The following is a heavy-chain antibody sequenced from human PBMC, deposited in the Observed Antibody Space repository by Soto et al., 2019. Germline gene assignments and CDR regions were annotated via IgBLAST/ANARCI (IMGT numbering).Heavy chain of an antibody. CDR1: GGTFSSYA. CDR3: ARVNDFWSGPYYYYGMDV. CDR2: IIPIFGTA. D-gene: IGHD3-3*01. J-gene: IGHJ6*02. Sequence: SVKVSCKASGGTFSSYAISWVRQAPGQGLEWMGGIIPIFGTANYAQKFQGRVTITADESTSTAYMELSSLRSEDTAVYYCARVNDFWSGPYYYYGMDVWGQGTTVTVSS. V-gene: IGHV1-69*13.